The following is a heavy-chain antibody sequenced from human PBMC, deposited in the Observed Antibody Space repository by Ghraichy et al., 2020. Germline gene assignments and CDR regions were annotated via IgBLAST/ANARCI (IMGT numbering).Heavy chain of an antibody. CDR3: ARVGYDKRSHDY. Sequence: SETLSLTCTVSGGSISSYYWSWIRQPPGKGLEWIGYIYYSGSTNYNPSLKSRVTISVDTSKNQFSLKLSSVTAADTAVYYCARVGYDKRSHDYWGQGTLVTVSS. D-gene: IGHD3-22*01. CDR1: GGSISSYY. V-gene: IGHV4-59*01. CDR2: IYYSGST. J-gene: IGHJ4*02.